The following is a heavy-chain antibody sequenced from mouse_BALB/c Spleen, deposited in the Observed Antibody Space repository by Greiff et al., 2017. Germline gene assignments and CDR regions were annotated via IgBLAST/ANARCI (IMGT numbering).Heavy chain of an antibody. CDR2: ISSGGST. Sequence: EVKLMESGGGLVKPGGSLKLSCAASGFTFSSYAMSWVRQTPEKRLEWVASISSGGSTYYPDSVKGRFTISRDNARNILYLQMSSLRSEDTAMYYCARYDLDYWGQGTTLTVSS. CDR1: GFTFSSYA. D-gene: IGHD2-4*01. V-gene: IGHV5-6-5*01. CDR3: ARYDLDY. J-gene: IGHJ2*01.